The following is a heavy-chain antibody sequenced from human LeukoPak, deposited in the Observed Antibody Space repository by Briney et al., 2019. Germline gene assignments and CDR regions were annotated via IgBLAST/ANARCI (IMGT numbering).Heavy chain of an antibody. D-gene: IGHD1-1*01. CDR3: LRVDYDWKDVY. Sequence: QTGGSLRLSCAASGFTFSSYWMHWVRQAPGKGLVWVSRINPDGTSTSYADSVKGRFTISRDNAKNTVDLQMNSLRGEDTAVYYCLRVDYDWKDVYWGQGILVTVSS. CDR1: GFTFSSYW. CDR2: INPDGTST. V-gene: IGHV3-74*01. J-gene: IGHJ4*02.